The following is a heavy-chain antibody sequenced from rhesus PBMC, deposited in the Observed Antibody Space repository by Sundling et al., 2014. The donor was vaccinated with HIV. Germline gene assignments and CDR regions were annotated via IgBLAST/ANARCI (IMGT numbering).Heavy chain of an antibody. J-gene: IGHJ4*01. Sequence: QVQLQESGPGLVKPSETLSLTCDVSGGPISDTYYWHWIRLPPGKGLEWIGYIYGRGGTTYYSPSLKSRVTISKNTSKNQFSLKLSSVTAADTAVYYCARVYYYSGSYYYGYFDYWGQGVLVTVSS. D-gene: IGHD3-16*01. CDR1: GGPISDTYY. CDR3: ARVYYYSGSYYYGYFDY. CDR2: IYGRGGTT. V-gene: IGHV4-106*01.